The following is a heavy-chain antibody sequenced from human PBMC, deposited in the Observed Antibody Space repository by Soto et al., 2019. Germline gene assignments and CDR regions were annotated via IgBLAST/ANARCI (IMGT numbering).Heavy chain of an antibody. CDR3: TTGPNCTNGVCYNASIFYFGY. Sequence: GESLKISCAASGFTFSNAWMSWVRQAPGKGLEWVGRIKSKTDGGTTDYAAPVKGRFTISRDDSKNTLYLQMNSLKTEDTAVYYCTTGPNCTNGVCYNASIFYFGYWGQGTLVTVSS. J-gene: IGHJ4*02. CDR2: IKSKTDGGTT. V-gene: IGHV3-15*01. D-gene: IGHD2-8*01. CDR1: GFTFSNAW.